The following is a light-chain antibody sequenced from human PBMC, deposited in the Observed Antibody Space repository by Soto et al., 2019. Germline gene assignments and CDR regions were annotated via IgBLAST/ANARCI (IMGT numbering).Light chain of an antibody. J-gene: IGKJ1*01. Sequence: EIVLTQSPGTLSLSPGERATLSCRASQSVSSSYLAWYQQQPGQAPRLLIYGASSRATGIPDRFSGSGSGTDFTLTISRLEPEDFAVYYCQQYGSSPVTFGQGTKAEIK. CDR1: QSVSSSY. V-gene: IGKV3-20*01. CDR3: QQYGSSPVT. CDR2: GAS.